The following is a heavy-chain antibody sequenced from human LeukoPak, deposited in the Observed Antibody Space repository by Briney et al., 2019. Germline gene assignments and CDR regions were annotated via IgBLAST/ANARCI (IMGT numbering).Heavy chain of an antibody. Sequence: TSETLSLTCTVSGGSISSGDYYWSWIRQPPGKGLEWIGYIYYSGSTNYNPSLKSRVTISVDTSKNQFSLKLSSVTAADTAVYYCARGGYSYGPPDYYYYMDVWGKGTTVTVSS. CDR1: GGSISSGDYY. CDR2: IYYSGST. V-gene: IGHV4-61*08. CDR3: ARGGYSYGPPDYYYYMDV. D-gene: IGHD5-18*01. J-gene: IGHJ6*03.